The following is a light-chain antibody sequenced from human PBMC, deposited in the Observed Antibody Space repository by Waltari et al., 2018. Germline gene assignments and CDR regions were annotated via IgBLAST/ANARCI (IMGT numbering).Light chain of an antibody. CDR1: NSNLGRNV. CDR3: ASWDDSLKAWV. V-gene: IGLV1-44*01. CDR2: NDY. Sequence: QSLLSQPPSASGTPGQGVTLACFGSNSNLGRNVVIWYQQPPRKAPKLLIYNDYPRPSGVPDRFAASKSGTSASLAIGGIQSEDETDYYCASWDDSLKAWVFGGGTKLTVL. J-gene: IGLJ3*02.